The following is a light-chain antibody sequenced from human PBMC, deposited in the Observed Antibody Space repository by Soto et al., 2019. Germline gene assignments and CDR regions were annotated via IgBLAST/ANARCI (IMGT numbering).Light chain of an antibody. J-gene: IGKJ2*01. CDR3: QQFGSSPLYT. CDR1: QSVSSIY. CDR2: GAS. Sequence: EIVLTQSPGTLSLSPGERVNLSCRASQSVSSIYLAWYQQKPGQAPRLLIYGASSRATGIPDRFSGSGSGTDFTLTISRLEPEDFAVYYCQQFGSSPLYTFGQGTKLEIK. V-gene: IGKV3-20*01.